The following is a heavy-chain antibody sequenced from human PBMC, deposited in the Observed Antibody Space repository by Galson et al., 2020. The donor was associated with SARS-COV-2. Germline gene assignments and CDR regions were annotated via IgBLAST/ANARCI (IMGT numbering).Heavy chain of an antibody. J-gene: IGHJ6*02. Sequence: GESLKISCAASGFTFSSYGMHWVRQAPGKGLEWVAVISYDGSNKYYADSVKGRFTISRDNSKNTLYLQMNSLRAEDTAVYYCASREIAAAGTDPTYYYYGMDVWGQGTTVTVSS. CDR2: ISYDGSNK. V-gene: IGHV3-30*03. D-gene: IGHD6-13*01. CDR1: GFTFSSYG. CDR3: ASREIAAAGTDPTYYYYGMDV.